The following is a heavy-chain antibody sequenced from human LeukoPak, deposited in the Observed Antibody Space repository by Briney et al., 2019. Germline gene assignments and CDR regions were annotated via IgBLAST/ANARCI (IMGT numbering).Heavy chain of an antibody. CDR2: IYPGDSDT. V-gene: IGHV5-51*01. CDR1: GYIFTSYW. Sequence: GESLKISCKGSGYIFTSYWIGWVRQMPGKGLEWMGIIYPGDSDTRYSPSFQGQVTISADKPITTAYLQWSSLKASDTAMYYCARRRQRPIGRTGYSSGWYDYWGQGTLVTVSS. J-gene: IGHJ4*02. CDR3: ARRRQRPIGRTGYSSGWYDY. D-gene: IGHD6-19*01.